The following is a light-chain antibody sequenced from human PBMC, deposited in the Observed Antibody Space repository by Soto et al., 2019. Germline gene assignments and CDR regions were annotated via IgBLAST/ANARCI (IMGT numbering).Light chain of an antibody. CDR2: DVT. CDR3: SSYTGSNTGL. Sequence: QSVLTQPASVSASPGQSITISCTGTSSDIGSYNYVSWYQQYPGKAPKVMIYDVTNRPSGVSHRFSGSKSGNTASLTISGLQAEDEADYFCSSYTGSNTGLFGGGTKLTVL. CDR1: SSDIGSYNY. J-gene: IGLJ2*01. V-gene: IGLV2-14*03.